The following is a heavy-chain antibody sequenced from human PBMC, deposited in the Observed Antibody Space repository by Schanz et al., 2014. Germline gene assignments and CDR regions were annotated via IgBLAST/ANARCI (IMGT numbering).Heavy chain of an antibody. J-gene: IGHJ4*02. CDR2: IKISGDV. Sequence: EVQLVESGGGLVQSGGSLRLSCAASGFSFSDYSMNWVRQAPVKGLEWISYIKISGDVFYTDSVKCRFTISRDNAKSSLYLQMSSLRDEDTAIYYCVRDYNWGFDNWGQGTLVTVSS. V-gene: IGHV3-48*02. CDR1: GFSFSDYS. CDR3: VRDYNWGFDN. D-gene: IGHD7-27*01.